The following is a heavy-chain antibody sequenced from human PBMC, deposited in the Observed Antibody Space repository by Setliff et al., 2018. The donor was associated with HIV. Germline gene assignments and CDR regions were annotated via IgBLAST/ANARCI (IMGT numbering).Heavy chain of an antibody. CDR2: INHSGST. CDR1: GGSFSGYY. V-gene: IGHV4-34*01. J-gene: IGHJ4*02. D-gene: IGHD5-18*01. Sequence: SETLSLTCAVYGGSFSGYYWSWIRQPPGKGLEWIGEINHSGSTNYNPSLKSRVTISVDTSKNQFSLKLSSVTAADTAVYYCAILRGYSYGYFFDYWGQGMLVTVSS. CDR3: AILRGYSYGYFFDY.